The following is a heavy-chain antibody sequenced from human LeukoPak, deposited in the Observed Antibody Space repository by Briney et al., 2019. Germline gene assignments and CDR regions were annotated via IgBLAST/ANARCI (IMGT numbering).Heavy chain of an antibody. D-gene: IGHD3-9*01. CDR1: GYTFSGYY. CDR2: ISAYNGNT. Sequence: ASVKVSCKASGYTFSGYYMHWVRQAPGQGLEWMGWISAYNGNTNYAQKLQGRVTMTRDTSTSTVYMELSSLRSEDTAVYYCARPGCYDILTGEDLCFDYWGQGALVTVSS. V-gene: IGHV1-18*04. CDR3: ARPGCYDILTGEDLCFDY. J-gene: IGHJ4*02.